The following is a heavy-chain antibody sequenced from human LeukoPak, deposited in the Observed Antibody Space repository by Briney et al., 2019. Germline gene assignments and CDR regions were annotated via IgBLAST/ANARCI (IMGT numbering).Heavy chain of an antibody. D-gene: IGHD3-9*01. CDR3: ARPAHYDILAGPFDY. CDR2: INHSGST. Sequence: SETLSLTCAVYGGSFSGYYWSWIRQPPGKGLEWIGEINHSGSTNYNPSLKSRVTISVDTSKNQFSLKLNSVTAADTAVYYCARPAHYDILAGPFDYWGQGTLVTVSS. J-gene: IGHJ4*02. CDR1: GGSFSGYY. V-gene: IGHV4-34*01.